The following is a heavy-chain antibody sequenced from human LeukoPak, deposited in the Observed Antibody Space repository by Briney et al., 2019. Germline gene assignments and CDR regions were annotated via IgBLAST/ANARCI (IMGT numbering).Heavy chain of an antibody. J-gene: IGHJ4*02. Sequence: SGGSLRLSCAASGFTFSSYWMHWVRQAPGKGLVWVSRINSDGSSTSYADSVKGRFTISRDNAKNTLYLQMNSLRAEDTAVYYCAREVRGLYYDFWSGSVHFDYWGQGTLVTVSS. CDR2: INSDGSST. CDR3: AREVRGLYYDFWSGSVHFDY. CDR1: GFTFSSYW. V-gene: IGHV3-74*01. D-gene: IGHD3-3*01.